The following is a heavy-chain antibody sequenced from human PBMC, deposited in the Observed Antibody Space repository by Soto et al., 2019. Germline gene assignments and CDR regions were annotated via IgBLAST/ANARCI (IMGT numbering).Heavy chain of an antibody. Sequence: ASVKVSCKVSGYTLTELSMHWVRQAPGKGLEWMGGFDPEDGETIYAQKFQGRVTMTEDTSTDTAYMELSSLRSEDTAVYYCATGPISVWGSYRYNLLFPHADWGQGTLVTVAS. CDR3: ATGPISVWGSYRYNLLFPHAD. CDR1: GYTLTELS. D-gene: IGHD3-16*02. V-gene: IGHV1-24*01. J-gene: IGHJ4*02. CDR2: FDPEDGET.